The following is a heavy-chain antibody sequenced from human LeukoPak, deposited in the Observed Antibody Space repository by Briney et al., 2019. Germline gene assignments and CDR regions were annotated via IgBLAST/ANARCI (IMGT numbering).Heavy chain of an antibody. V-gene: IGHV3-23*01. CDR2: ISESGDAT. J-gene: IGHJ4*02. CDR3: AKDHDY. Sequence: PGGSLRLSCAASGFTFSSCAMSWVRQAPGKGLEWVSAISESGDATYYADSVRGRFTISRDNSRNTLYLQMNRLRVDDTAIYYCAKDHDYWGQGTLVTVSS. CDR1: GFTFSSCA.